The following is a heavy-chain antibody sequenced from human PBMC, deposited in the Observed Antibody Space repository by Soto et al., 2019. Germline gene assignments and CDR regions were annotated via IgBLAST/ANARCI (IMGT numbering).Heavy chain of an antibody. J-gene: IGHJ4*02. V-gene: IGHV4-34*01. D-gene: IGHD2-15*01. Sequence: PSETLSLTCAVYGASFSGYYWTWIRQSPGKGLEWIGEVNHGVSTNYNPSLESRVTLSLDTSRNQFSLKLNSVTAADTAVYYCARGQWSNRLLNWGQGTLVT. CDR3: ARGQWSNRLLN. CDR2: VNHGVST. CDR1: GASFSGYY.